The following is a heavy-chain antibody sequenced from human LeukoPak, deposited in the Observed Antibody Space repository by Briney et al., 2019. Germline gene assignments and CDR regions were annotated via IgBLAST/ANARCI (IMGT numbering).Heavy chain of an antibody. Sequence: GGSLRLSCAASGFIFSSYAMSWVRQAPGQGLEWVSAISGSGGSTYYADSVKGRFTISRDNSKNTLYLQMNSLRAEDTAVYYCARERGNYYDSSGPFDYWGQGTLVTVSS. CDR3: ARERGNYYDSSGPFDY. J-gene: IGHJ4*02. CDR1: GFIFSSYA. V-gene: IGHV3-23*01. D-gene: IGHD3-22*01. CDR2: ISGSGGST.